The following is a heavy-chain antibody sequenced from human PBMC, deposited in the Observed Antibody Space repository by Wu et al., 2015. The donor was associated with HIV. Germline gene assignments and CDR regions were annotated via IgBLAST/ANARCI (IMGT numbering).Heavy chain of an antibody. CDR1: GGTFSSYA. V-gene: IGHV1-69*13. CDR3: ARDLCVRGVCYRSPGDWFDP. D-gene: IGHD2-8*02. J-gene: IGHJ5*02. CDR2: IIPIFGTA. Sequence: QVQLVQSGAEVKKPGSSVKVSCKASGGTFSSYAISWVRQAPGQGLEWMGRIIPIFGTANYAQKFQGRVTITADESTSTAYMELRSLRSDDTAVYYCARDLCVRGVCYRSPGDWFDPWGQGTLVHRLL.